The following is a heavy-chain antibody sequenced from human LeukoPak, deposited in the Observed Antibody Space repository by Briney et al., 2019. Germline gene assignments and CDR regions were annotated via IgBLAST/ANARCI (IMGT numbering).Heavy chain of an antibody. J-gene: IGHJ5*02. CDR1: DGSISGYS. Sequence: SETLSLTCTVSDGSISGYSWSWIRQPPGKGLEWIGYIYYSGDTNYNPSLKNRVTLSVDTSRNQLSLQLSSVTTADTAVYYCVRGPYGASISKWFDPWGQGTLVIVSS. CDR2: IYYSGDT. D-gene: IGHD4/OR15-4a*01. V-gene: IGHV4-59*01. CDR3: VRGPYGASISKWFDP.